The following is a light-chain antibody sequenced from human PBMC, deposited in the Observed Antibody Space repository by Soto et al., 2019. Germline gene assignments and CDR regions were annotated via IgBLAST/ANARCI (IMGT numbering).Light chain of an antibody. CDR3: QQYHTYWT. V-gene: IGKV1-5*03. CDR2: KAS. CDR1: QSISPW. J-gene: IGKJ1*01. Sequence: DIQMTQSPSTLSPSXSDRVTITCRASQSISPWLAWYQQKPGRAPKLLIYKASDLQSGVPSRFSGTGSETEFTLTISSLQADDSGTYYCQQYHTYWTFGQGTKVDIK.